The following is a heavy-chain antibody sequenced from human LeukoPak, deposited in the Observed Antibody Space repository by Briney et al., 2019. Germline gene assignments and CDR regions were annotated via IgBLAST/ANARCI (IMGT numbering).Heavy chain of an antibody. V-gene: IGHV4-59*01. J-gene: IGHJ4*02. CDR1: GGSISSYY. CDR2: IYYSGST. D-gene: IGHD3-10*01. Sequence: PSETLSLTCTVSGGSISSYYWSWIRQPPGKGLEWIGYIYYSGSTNYNPSLKSRVTITVDTSQNQFSLKLTSVTAADTAVCYCARSYYGSGSYYSYGYWGQGTLVTVSS. CDR3: ARSYYGSGSYYSYGY.